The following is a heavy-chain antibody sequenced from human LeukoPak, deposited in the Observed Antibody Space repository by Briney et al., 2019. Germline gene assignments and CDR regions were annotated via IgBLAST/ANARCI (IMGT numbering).Heavy chain of an antibody. Sequence: ASVKVSCKASGYTFTNYGISWVRQAPGQGLEWMGWISSYNGNTNYAQNLQGRVTMTTDTSTSTAYMELRSLRSDDTVVYYCARGGICSSTSCYNNWFDPWGQGTLVTVSS. V-gene: IGHV1-18*01. CDR1: GYTFTNYG. D-gene: IGHD2-2*02. J-gene: IGHJ5*02. CDR2: ISSYNGNT. CDR3: ARGGICSSTSCYNNWFDP.